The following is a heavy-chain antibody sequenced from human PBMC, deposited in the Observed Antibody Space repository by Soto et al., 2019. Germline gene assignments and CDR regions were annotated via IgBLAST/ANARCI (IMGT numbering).Heavy chain of an antibody. Sequence: QVQLQESGPGLVKPSQTLSLTCTVSGGSISSGGYYWSWIRQHPGKGLEWIGYIYYSGSTYYNPYLKRRVTISVDTSKNQFSLKLSSVTAADTAVYYCASHGYDFWSEHYGMDVWGQGTTVTVSS. V-gene: IGHV4-31*03. J-gene: IGHJ6*02. CDR3: ASHGYDFWSEHYGMDV. D-gene: IGHD3-3*01. CDR1: GGSISSGGYY. CDR2: IYYSGST.